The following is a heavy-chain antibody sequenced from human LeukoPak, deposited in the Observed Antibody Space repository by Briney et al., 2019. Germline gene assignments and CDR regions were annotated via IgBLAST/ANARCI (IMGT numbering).Heavy chain of an antibody. CDR2: IYYSGST. J-gene: IGHJ4*02. D-gene: IGHD3-10*01. V-gene: IGHV4-31*03. CDR1: GGSISSGGYY. Sequence: PSQTLSLTCTVSGGSISSGGYYWSWIRQHPGKGLEWIGYIYYSGSTYYNPSLKSRVTISVDTSKNQFSLKLSSVTAADTAVYYCARDVGSKWFGVFGCYFDFWGQGTLVTVSS. CDR3: ARDVGSKWFGVFGCYFDF.